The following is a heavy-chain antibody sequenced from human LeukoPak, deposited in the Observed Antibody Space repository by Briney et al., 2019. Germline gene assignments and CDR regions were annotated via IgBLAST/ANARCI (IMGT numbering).Heavy chain of an antibody. V-gene: IGHV3-7*01. J-gene: IGHJ4*02. CDR1: GLTFSIHW. CDR2: IDQAESQK. CDR3: AKLHYFSSEF. Sequence: GGSLRLSCAASGLTFSIHWMTWVRQAPGKGLEWVANIDQAESQKYYVYSVKGRFTVSRDNANTSLYLQRNSLRAEDTAVYYCAKLHYFSSEFWGQGTLVTVPS. D-gene: IGHD4-23*01.